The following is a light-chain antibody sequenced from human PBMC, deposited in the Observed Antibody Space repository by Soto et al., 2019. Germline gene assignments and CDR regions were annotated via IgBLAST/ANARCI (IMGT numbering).Light chain of an antibody. CDR2: AAS. CDR3: LLDFSYFWA. J-gene: IGKJ1*01. CDR1: QDITNY. Sequence: IQLTQSPSYLSASVGDRVTITCRASQDITNYLAWYLQKPGKAPKLLIYAASTLQSGVPSRFSGSGSGTDFTLTISSLQPEDFATYYCLLDFSYFWAFGQGTKVDI. V-gene: IGKV1-6*01.